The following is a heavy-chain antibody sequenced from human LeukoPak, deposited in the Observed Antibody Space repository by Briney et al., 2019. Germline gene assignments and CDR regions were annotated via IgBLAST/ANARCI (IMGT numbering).Heavy chain of an antibody. V-gene: IGHV3-53*01. CDR1: GFTVSSNY. J-gene: IGHJ4*02. CDR2: IYSGGST. CDR3: ARGGSGWPDDY. D-gene: IGHD6-19*01. Sequence: GGSLRLSCAASGFTVSSNYMSWVRQAPGKGLEWVSVIYSGGSTYYADSVKGRFTISRDNAENSLYLQMNSLRAEDTAVYYCARGGSGWPDDYWGQGTLVTVSS.